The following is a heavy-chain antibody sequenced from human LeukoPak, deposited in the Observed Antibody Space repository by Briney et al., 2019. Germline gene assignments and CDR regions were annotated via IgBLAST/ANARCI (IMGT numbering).Heavy chain of an antibody. Sequence: SETLSLTCTVSGGSISSYYWSWIRQPPGKGLEWIGYIYYSGSTNYNPSLKSRVTISVDTSKNQFSLLLSSVTAADTAVYYCARHGYSYGPSFDYWGQGTLVTVSS. CDR3: ARHGYSYGPSFDY. V-gene: IGHV4-59*08. D-gene: IGHD5-18*01. J-gene: IGHJ4*02. CDR2: IYYSGST. CDR1: GGSISSYY.